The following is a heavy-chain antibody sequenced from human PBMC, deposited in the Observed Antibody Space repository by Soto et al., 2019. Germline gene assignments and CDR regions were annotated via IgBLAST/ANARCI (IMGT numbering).Heavy chain of an antibody. CDR2: IYPGDSDT. CDR3: ARYCSGGSCRYYYGMDV. J-gene: IGHJ6*02. CDR1: GYSFTSYW. Sequence: PGESLKISCKGSGYSFTSYWIGWVRQMPGKGLEWMGIIYPGDSDTRYSPSFQGQVTISADKFISTAYLQWSSLKASDTAMYYCARYCSGGSCRYYYGMDVWGQGTTVTVSS. V-gene: IGHV5-51*01. D-gene: IGHD2-15*01.